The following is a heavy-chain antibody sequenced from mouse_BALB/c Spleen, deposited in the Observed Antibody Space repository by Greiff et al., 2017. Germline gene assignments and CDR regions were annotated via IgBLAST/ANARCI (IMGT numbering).Heavy chain of an antibody. Sequence: LVKTGASVKISCKASGYSFTGYYMHWVKQSHGKSLEWIGYISCYNGATSYNQKFKGKATFTVDTSSSTAYMQFNSLTSEDSAVYYCARNYGNYPYYYAMEYWGKGTSVTVSS. V-gene: IGHV1S34*01. J-gene: IGHJ4*01. CDR2: ISCYNGAT. D-gene: IGHD2-1*01. CDR3: ARNYGNYPYYYAMEY. CDR1: GYSFTGYY.